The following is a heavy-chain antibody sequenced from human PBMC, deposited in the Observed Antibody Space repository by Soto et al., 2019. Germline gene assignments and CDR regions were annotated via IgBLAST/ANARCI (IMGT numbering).Heavy chain of an antibody. CDR1: GYSFTSYL. CDR3: ARHGYYYDSSGPFDY. CDR2: IDPSDSYT. D-gene: IGHD3-22*01. Sequence: GESLKISFKGSGYSFTSYLISWVRQMPVKGLEWMGRIDPSDSYTNYSPSFQGHVTIPADKSISTAYLQWSSLKASDTAMYYCARHGYYYDSSGPFDYWGQGTLVTVSS. V-gene: IGHV5-10-1*01. J-gene: IGHJ4*02.